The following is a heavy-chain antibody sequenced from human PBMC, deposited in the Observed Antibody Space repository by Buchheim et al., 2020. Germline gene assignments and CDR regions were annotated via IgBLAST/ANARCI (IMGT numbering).Heavy chain of an antibody. V-gene: IGHV3-48*03. J-gene: IGHJ4*02. D-gene: IGHD2-21*01. Sequence: EVQLVESGGGLVQPGGSLRLSCAASGFTFSNYEMNWVRQAPGKGLEWVAYINTRGEVMYSDSVRGRFTVSRDNAKHPLYLPLNTLRVEDTALYYCAREMIYCGGDCNDYWGQGTL. CDR2: INTRGEVM. CDR1: GFTFSNYE. CDR3: AREMIYCGGDCNDY.